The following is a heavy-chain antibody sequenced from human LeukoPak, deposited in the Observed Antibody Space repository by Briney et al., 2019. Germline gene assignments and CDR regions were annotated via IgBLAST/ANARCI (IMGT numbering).Heavy chain of an antibody. D-gene: IGHD1-26*01. CDR1: GGSISSSSYY. Sequence: SETLSLTCTVSGGSISSSSYYWGWIRQPPGKGLEWIGSINYCGSTYYNPSLKSRITISVDTSKNQYSLNLSSVTAADTAVYYCARESGDPDLWGRGTLVTVSS. V-gene: IGHV4-39*02. J-gene: IGHJ2*01. CDR3: ARESGDPDL. CDR2: INYCGST.